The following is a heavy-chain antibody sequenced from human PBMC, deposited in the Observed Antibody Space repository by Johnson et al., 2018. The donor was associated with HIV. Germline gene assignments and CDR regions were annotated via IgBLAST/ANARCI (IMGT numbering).Heavy chain of an antibody. CDR3: VKGGGSYYRDAFDV. J-gene: IGHJ3*01. CDR2: VSGSGTGT. CDR1: GFTFSSYA. V-gene: IGHV3-23*04. Sequence: VQLVESGGGLVQPGGSLRLSCAASGFTFSSYAMSWVRQSPGKGLEWVSAVSGSGTGTYYADSVKGRVTISRDNSKSTLFLQMSSLRAEDTAMYYCVKGGGSYYRDAFDVWGQGTMVTVSS. D-gene: IGHD1-26*01.